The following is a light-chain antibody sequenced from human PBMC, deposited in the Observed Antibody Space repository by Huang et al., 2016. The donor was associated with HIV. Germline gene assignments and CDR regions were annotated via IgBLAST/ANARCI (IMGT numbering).Light chain of an antibody. V-gene: IGKV1-39*01. CDR3: QESYSAPWT. Sequence: DIHMTQSPSSLSASVGDRVTISCRASQNISTYLNWYQQKTGKGPNLLIYGASSLQSGAPPGFSGSGSGTDFTLTISRLQPEHLATYYCQESYSAPWTFGQGTKVEIK. CDR1: QNISTY. J-gene: IGKJ1*01. CDR2: GAS.